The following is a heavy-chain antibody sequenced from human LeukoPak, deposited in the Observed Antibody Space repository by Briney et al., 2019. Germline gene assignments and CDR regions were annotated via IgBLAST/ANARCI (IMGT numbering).Heavy chain of an antibody. J-gene: IGHJ4*02. CDR3: ARHDKVALTLDY. V-gene: IGHV5-51*01. CDR2: IYPGDSDT. CDR1: GYSFTSYW. D-gene: IGHD5-12*01. Sequence: GESLTISCNGSGYSFTSYWIGWVRQVPGKGLEWMGIIYPGDSDTRYSPSFQGQVTISADKSISTAYLQWSSLKASDTAMYYCARHDKVALTLDYWGQGTLVTVSS.